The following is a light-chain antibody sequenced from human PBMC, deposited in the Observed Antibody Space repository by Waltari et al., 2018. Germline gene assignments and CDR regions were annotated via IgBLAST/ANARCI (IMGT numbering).Light chain of an antibody. CDR1: QSISNY. J-gene: IGKJ3*01. Sequence: DIQMTQSPSSLSASVGDRVTITCRASQSISNYLHWYQQKPGKAPKLLIYSASTLQSGVPSSFSGSGSGTDFTLKISRVEAEDVGVYYCMQAIQTPPTFGPGTKVVIK. V-gene: IGKV1-39*01. CDR2: SAS. CDR3: MQAIQTPPT.